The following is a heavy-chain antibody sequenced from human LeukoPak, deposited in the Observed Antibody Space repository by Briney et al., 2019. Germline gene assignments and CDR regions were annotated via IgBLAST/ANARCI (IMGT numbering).Heavy chain of an antibody. CDR2: IYPGDSDT. D-gene: IGHD3-22*01. V-gene: IGHV5-51*01. CDR1: GYSFTSYW. CDR3: ARKGYYYDSSGYYHSAFDI. Sequence: GESLKISCEGSGYSFTSYWIGWVRQTPGKGLEWMGIIYPGDSDTRYSPSFQGQVTISADKSISTAYLQWSSLKASDTAMYYCARKGYYYDSSGYYHSAFDIWGQGTMVTVSS. J-gene: IGHJ3*02.